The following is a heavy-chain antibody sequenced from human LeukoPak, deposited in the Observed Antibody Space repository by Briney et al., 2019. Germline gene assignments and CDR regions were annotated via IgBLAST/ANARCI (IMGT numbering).Heavy chain of an antibody. V-gene: IGHV4-59*01. CDR2: INYSGST. Sequence: SSETLSLTCTVSGGSISRYYWSWLRQPPGKGLEWIGYINYSGSTKYNPSLKSRVTISVDTSKNQFSLKLSSVTAADTAVYFCARDPHYGDILNDPFDIWGQGTMVTVSS. CDR1: GGSISRYY. D-gene: IGHD4-17*01. J-gene: IGHJ3*02. CDR3: ARDPHYGDILNDPFDI.